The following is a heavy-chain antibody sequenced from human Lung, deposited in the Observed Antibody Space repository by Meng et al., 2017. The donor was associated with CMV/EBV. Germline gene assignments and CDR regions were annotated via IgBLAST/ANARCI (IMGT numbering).Heavy chain of an antibody. D-gene: IGHD3-3*01. V-gene: IGHV1-46*01. CDR1: FTDQY. J-gene: IGHJ4*02. CDR3: ARVIGQFSGPDFWSGYFDY. Sequence: FTDQYLYWVRQAAGQGLEWVGMINPSGGSTSYAPKFQGRVTVTSDTSTSTVYMELSSLRSEDTAVFYCARVIGQFSGPDFWSGYFDYWGQGTLVTVPQ. CDR2: INPSGGST.